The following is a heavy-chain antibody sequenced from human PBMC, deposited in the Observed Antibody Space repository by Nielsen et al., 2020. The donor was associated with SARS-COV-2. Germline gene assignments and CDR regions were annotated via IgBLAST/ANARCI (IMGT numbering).Heavy chain of an antibody. CDR2: ITNDERGT. V-gene: IGHV3-74*01. D-gene: IGHD5-12*01. CDR3: ARLNSAYAA. Sequence: GESLKISCAASGFPFMRYAMSWVRQAPGKGLVWVSRITNDERGTTYADSVKGRFTISRDNAKNTLYLQMNRLRAEDTAVYYCARLNSAYAAWGQGTLVTVSS. CDR1: GFPFMRYA. J-gene: IGHJ5*02.